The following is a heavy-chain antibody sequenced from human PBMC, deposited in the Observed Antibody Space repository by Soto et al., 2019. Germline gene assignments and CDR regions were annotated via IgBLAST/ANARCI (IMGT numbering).Heavy chain of an antibody. D-gene: IGHD5-18*01. CDR1: GGSISSGGYY. V-gene: IGHV4-31*03. CDR3: ARSGYSYGPNPLLE. Sequence: QVQLQESGPGLVKPSQTLSLTCTVSGGSISSGGYYWSWIRHHPGQGLEWIVYIYYSGSTYYNPSLKSRVTISVDTSKNQFSLKLSSVTAADTAVYYCARSGYSYGPNPLLEWGQGTLVTVSS. CDR2: IYYSGST. J-gene: IGHJ4*02.